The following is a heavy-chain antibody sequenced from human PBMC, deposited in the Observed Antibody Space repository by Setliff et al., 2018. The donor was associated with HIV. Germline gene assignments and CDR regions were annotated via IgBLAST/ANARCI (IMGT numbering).Heavy chain of an antibody. CDR1: GYTFGYNY. D-gene: IGHD1-26*01. CDR3: SRDVGVPGRGNALDY. V-gene: IGHV1-2*06. J-gene: IGHJ4*02. CDR2: IAPNSGDT. Sequence: ASVKGSCKPSGYTFGYNYIHWVRQAPGQGLEWMGRIAPNSGDTKYAQKFEGRVTVTRDTSINTVYMEVSSLRSDDTAVYYCSRDVGVPGRGNALDYWGQGTQVTVSS.